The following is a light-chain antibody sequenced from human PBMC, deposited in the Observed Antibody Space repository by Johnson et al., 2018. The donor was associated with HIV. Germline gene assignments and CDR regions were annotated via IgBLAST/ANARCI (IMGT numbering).Light chain of an antibody. J-gene: IGLJ1*01. CDR2: ENN. Sequence: QSVLTQPPSVSAAPGQKVTISCSGSSSNIGNNYVSWYQQLPGTAPKLLIYENNKRPSGIPDRFSGSTSGTSATLGITGLQTGDEADYYCGTWDSRLSALYVFGTGTKVTVL. CDR1: SSNIGNNY. CDR3: GTWDSRLSALYV. V-gene: IGLV1-51*02.